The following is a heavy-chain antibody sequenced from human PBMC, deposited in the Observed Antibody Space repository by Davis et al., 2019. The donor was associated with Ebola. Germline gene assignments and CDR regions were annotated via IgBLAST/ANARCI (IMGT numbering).Heavy chain of an antibody. D-gene: IGHD3-3*01. Sequence: SETLSLTCTVSGGSISSYYWSWIRQPPGKGLEWIGTIYYNGDTYHNPSLKSRVTLSLDTSKNHFSLNLNSVTAADTAVYYCVSHTISGIVPYDVDVWGKGTTVTVSA. V-gene: IGHV4-59*04. CDR3: VSHTISGIVPYDVDV. CDR2: IYYNGDT. CDR1: GGSISSYY. J-gene: IGHJ6*04.